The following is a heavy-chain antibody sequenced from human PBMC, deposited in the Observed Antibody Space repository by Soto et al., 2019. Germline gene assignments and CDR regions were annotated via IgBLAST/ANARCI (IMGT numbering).Heavy chain of an antibody. CDR3: ARGPLDYYYYYYMDV. Sequence: GGSLRLSCAASGFTFSRHWMTWVRQAPGKGLEWVANIKQDGSEKYYVDSVKGRFTISRDNAKNSLYLQVNSLRAEDTAVYYCARGPLDYYYYYYMDVWGKGTTVTVSS. CDR2: IKQDGSEK. V-gene: IGHV3-7*01. CDR1: GFTFSRHW. J-gene: IGHJ6*03.